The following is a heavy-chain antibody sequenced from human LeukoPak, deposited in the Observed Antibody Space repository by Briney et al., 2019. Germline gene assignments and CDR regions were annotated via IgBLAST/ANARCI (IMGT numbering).Heavy chain of an antibody. CDR3: ARLRRRKFDWFDP. V-gene: IGHV4-59*08. CDR2: IYYSGST. CDR1: GGPISSYY. J-gene: IGHJ5*02. D-gene: IGHD3-16*01. Sequence: SETLSLTCTVSGGPISSYYWSWIRQPPGKGLEWIGYIYYSGSTNYNPSLKSRVTISVDTSKNQFSLKLSSVTAADTAVYYCARLRRRKFDWFDPWGQGTLVTVSS.